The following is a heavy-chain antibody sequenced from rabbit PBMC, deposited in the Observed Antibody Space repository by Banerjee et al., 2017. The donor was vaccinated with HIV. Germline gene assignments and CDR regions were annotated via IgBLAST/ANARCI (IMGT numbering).Heavy chain of an antibody. CDR2: IYTGFSST. Sequence: QSLEESGGDLVKPEGSLTLTCKASGFDFSSNAMCWVRQAPGKGLEWIGCIYTGFSSTYYASWAKGRFTISKTSTTVTLQMTSLTVADTATYFCGRVTTIWNGGMDLWGPGTLVTVS. J-gene: IGHJ6*01. V-gene: IGHV1S40*01. CDR3: GRVTTIWNGGMDL. D-gene: IGHD4-1*01. CDR1: GFDFSSNA.